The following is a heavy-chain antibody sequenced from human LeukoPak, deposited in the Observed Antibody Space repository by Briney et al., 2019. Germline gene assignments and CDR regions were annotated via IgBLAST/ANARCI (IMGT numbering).Heavy chain of an antibody. Sequence: GRSLRLSCAASGFTFSSYAMHWVRQAPGKGLEWVAVISYDGSNKYYADSVKGRFTISRDNSKNTLYLQMNSLRAEDTAVYYCPRDSEVGATTFDYWGQGTLVTVSS. V-gene: IGHV3-30-3*01. CDR1: GFTFSSYA. J-gene: IGHJ4*02. CDR3: PRDSEVGATTFDY. D-gene: IGHD1-26*01. CDR2: ISYDGSNK.